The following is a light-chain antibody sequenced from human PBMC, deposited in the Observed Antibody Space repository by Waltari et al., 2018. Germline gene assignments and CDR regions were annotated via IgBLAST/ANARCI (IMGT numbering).Light chain of an antibody. Sequence: QSALTQPRSVSGSPGQSATISCAGSSSNVGRYNHVSWYQLPPGKAPQRVIYDLSERPSGVPDRFSGSKSGNTASLTISGLQAEDEADYYCSSYAGSHTEVFGTGTEITVL. CDR2: DLS. CDR3: SSYAGSHTEV. V-gene: IGLV2-11*01. CDR1: SSNVGRYNH. J-gene: IGLJ1*01.